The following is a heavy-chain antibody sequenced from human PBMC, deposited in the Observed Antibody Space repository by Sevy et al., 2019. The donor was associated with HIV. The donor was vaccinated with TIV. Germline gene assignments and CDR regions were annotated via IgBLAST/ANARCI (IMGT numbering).Heavy chain of an antibody. CDR2: INTYNGNT. CDR1: GYTFTSYT. V-gene: IGHV1-18*01. J-gene: IGHJ4*02. CDR3: ARDTREKSFDY. Sequence: ASVKVSCKAFGYTFTSYTISWVRQAPGQGLEWMGWINTYNGNTNRAHKVQGRVTLTTDTTSTAYLELMSLRYDDTAVYYCARDTREKSFDYWGQGTVVTVSS.